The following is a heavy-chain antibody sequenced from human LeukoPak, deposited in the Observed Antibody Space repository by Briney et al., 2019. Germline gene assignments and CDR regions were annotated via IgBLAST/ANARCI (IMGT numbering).Heavy chain of an antibody. CDR3: ARGDLAPYYYYGMDV. V-gene: IGHV1-69*13. J-gene: IGHJ6*02. Sequence: GASVKVSCKASGGTFSSYAISWVRQAPGQGLEWMGGIIPIFGTANYAQKFQGRVTITADESTSTAYMELSSLRSEDTAVYYCARGDLAPYYYYGMDVWGQGTTVTVSS. D-gene: IGHD2-21*01. CDR1: GGTFSSYA. CDR2: IIPIFGTA.